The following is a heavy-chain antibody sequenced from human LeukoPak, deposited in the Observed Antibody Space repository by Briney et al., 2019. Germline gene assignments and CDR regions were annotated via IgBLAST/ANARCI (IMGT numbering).Heavy chain of an antibody. Sequence: PGGSLRLSCAASGFTFSTYAMSWVRQAPGKGLEWVTTISGGSDKQYADHVKGRFTVSRDDSKNTLYLQMNSLRAEDTALYYCAKDVNSSGYYLGFDYWGQGTLVTVSS. CDR3: AKDVNSSGYYLGFDY. D-gene: IGHD3-22*01. CDR2: ISGGSDK. J-gene: IGHJ4*02. V-gene: IGHV3-23*01. CDR1: GFTFSTYA.